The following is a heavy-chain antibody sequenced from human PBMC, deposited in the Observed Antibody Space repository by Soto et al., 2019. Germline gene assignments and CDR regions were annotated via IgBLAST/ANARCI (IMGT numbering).Heavy chain of an antibody. J-gene: IGHJ4*02. V-gene: IGHV3-23*01. CDR3: AKRSPSGTYYFDY. Sequence: PGGSLRLSCAASGFTFSSYAMSWVRQAPGKGLEWVSAISGSGDLLYADSVKGRFTISRDNSRNTLYLQMNSLRNEDTAIYYCAKRSPSGTYYFDYWGQGALVTVSS. D-gene: IGHD1-26*01. CDR2: ISGSGDL. CDR1: GFTFSSYA.